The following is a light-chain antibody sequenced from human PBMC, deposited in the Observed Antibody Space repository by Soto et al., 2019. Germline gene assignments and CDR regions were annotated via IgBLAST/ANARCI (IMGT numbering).Light chain of an antibody. CDR2: KES. V-gene: IGKV1-5*03. CDR3: QKCKVAPFT. J-gene: IGKJ5*01. Sequence: IQMTHSPSTLSASVVDSVTITCMASQSISRWLAWYQQRSGKDNKLLIYKESNLESGVPSRFSGSGSGTDFTLTISSLQPDDVATYYCQKCKVAPFTVGGGTRLEIK. CDR1: QSISRW.